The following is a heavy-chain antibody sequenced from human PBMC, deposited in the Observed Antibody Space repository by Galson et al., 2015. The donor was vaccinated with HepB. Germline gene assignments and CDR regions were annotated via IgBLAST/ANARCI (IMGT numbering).Heavy chain of an antibody. J-gene: IGHJ4*02. CDR3: VADSSGYFWDLDY. V-gene: IGHV1-69*13. CDR2: IIPIFGTA. Sequence: SVKVSCKAPGGTFSSYAISWVRQAPGQGLEWMGGIIPIFGTANYAQKFQGRVTITADESTSTAYMELSSLRSEDTAVYYCVADSSGYFWDLDYWGQGTLVTVSS. D-gene: IGHD3-22*01. CDR1: GGTFSSYA.